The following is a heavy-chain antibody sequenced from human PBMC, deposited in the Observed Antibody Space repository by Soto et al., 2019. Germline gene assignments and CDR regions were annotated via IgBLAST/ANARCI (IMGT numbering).Heavy chain of an antibody. CDR2: IIPILGIA. Sequence: QVQLVQSGAEVKKPGSSVKVSCKASGGTFSSYTISWVRQAPGQGLEWMGRIIPILGIANYAQKFQGRVTITADKSTSTAYMELSSLRSEDTAVYYCARAVIYYHYMDVWGKGTTVTVSS. J-gene: IGHJ6*03. CDR1: GGTFSSYT. V-gene: IGHV1-69*02. CDR3: ARAVIYYHYMDV.